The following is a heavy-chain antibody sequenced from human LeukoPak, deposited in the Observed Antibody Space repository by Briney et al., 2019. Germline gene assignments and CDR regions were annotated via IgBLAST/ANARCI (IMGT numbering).Heavy chain of an antibody. CDR1: GYTFTSYG. J-gene: IGHJ6*03. V-gene: IGHV1-18*01. CDR2: ISAYNGNT. Sequence: VASVKVSCKASGYTFTSYGISWVRQAPGQGLEWMGWISAYNGNTNYAQKLQGRVTMTTDTSTSTAYMELRSLRSDDTAVYYCARWEPHNYYYYMDVWGKGTTVTVSS. CDR3: ARWEPHNYYYYMDV. D-gene: IGHD1-26*01.